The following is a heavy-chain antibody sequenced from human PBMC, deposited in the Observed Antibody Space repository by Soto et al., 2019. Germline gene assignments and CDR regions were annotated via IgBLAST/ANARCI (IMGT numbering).Heavy chain of an antibody. D-gene: IGHD2-15*01. CDR1: GFTFSSYW. CDR2: INSDGSST. J-gene: IGHJ4*02. Sequence: EVQLVESGGGLVQPGGSLRLSCAASGFTFSSYWMHWVRQAPGKGLVWVSRINSDGSSTTYADSVKGRFTISRDNAKNTLFLQMSSLTAEDTAVYYCARAYCSGGRCSLGAYWGQGTLVTVSS. CDR3: ARAYCSGGRCSLGAY. V-gene: IGHV3-74*01.